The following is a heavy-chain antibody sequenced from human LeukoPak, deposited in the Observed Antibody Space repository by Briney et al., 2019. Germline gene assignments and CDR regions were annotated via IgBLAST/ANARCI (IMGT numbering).Heavy chain of an antibody. Sequence: SETLSLTCAVSGGSISSGGYSWSWIRQPPGXXXXXXXXXXXSXXXYYNPSLKXXVTIXXDRSKNQFSLKLSSVTAAYTAVYYCARAYCXGDXYSIPLAHWYFDLWGRGTLVTVSS. CDR2: XXXSXXX. D-gene: IGHD2-21*02. CDR1: GGSISSGGYS. CDR3: ARAYCXGDXYSIPLAHWYFDL. J-gene: IGHJ2*01. V-gene: IGHV4-30-2*01.